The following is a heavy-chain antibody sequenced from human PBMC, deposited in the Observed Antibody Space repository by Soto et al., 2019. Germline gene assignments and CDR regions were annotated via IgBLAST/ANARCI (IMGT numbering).Heavy chain of an antibody. J-gene: IGHJ5*02. V-gene: IGHV1-69*12. Sequence: QVQLVQSGAEVKKPGSSVKVSCKASGGTFSSYAISWVRQAPGQGLEWMGGIIPIFGTANYAQKFQVRVTITADESTSKVYMELSSLRSEDTAVYYCARSSTAMVTGFDPWGQGTLVTVSS. CDR2: IIPIFGTA. D-gene: IGHD5-18*01. CDR3: ARSSTAMVTGFDP. CDR1: GGTFSSYA.